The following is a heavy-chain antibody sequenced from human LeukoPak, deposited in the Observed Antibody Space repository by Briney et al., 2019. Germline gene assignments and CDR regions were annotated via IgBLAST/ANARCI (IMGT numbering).Heavy chain of an antibody. CDR1: GGTFSSYA. V-gene: IGHV1-69*04. Sequence: GASVKVSCKASGGTFSSYAISWVRQAPGQGLEWMGRIIPILGIANYAQKFQGRVTITADKSTSTAYMELSSLRSEDMAVYYCARAVGDYTSDYWGQGTLVTVSS. J-gene: IGHJ4*02. CDR3: ARAVGDYTSDY. CDR2: IIPILGIA. D-gene: IGHD4-17*01.